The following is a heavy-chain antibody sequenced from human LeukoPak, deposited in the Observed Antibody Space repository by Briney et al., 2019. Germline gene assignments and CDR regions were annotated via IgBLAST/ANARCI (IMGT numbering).Heavy chain of an antibody. J-gene: IGHJ5*02. CDR1: GGSFSGYY. D-gene: IGHD2-2*01. CDR2: INHSGST. Sequence: PSETLSLTCAVYGGSFSGYYWSWIRQPPGKGLEWIGEINHSGSTNYNPSLKSRVTISVDTSKNQFSLKLSSVTAADTAVYYCARFIRGPVPAAMGPVPFYNWFDPWGQGTLVTVSS. V-gene: IGHV4-34*01. CDR3: ARFIRGPVPAAMGPVPFYNWFDP.